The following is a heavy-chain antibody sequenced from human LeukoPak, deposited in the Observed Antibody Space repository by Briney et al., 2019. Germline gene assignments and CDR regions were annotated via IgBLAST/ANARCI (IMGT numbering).Heavy chain of an antibody. Sequence: SETLSLTCTVSGGSISSGDYYWSWIRQPPGKGLGWIGYIYYSGSTYYNPSLKSRVTISVDTSKNQFSLKLSSVTAADTAVYYCARDRSYCGSTSCYPGAFDIWGQGTMVTVSS. CDR1: GGSISSGDYY. CDR3: ARDRSYCGSTSCYPGAFDI. V-gene: IGHV4-30-4*01. CDR2: IYYSGST. D-gene: IGHD2-2*01. J-gene: IGHJ3*02.